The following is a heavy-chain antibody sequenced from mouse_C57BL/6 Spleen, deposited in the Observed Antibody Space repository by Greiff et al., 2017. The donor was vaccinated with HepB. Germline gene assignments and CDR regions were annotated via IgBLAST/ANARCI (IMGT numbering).Heavy chain of an antibody. D-gene: IGHD4-1*01. V-gene: IGHV1-26*01. CDR3: ARTGTSEYFDY. Sequence: VQLQQSVPELVKPGASVKISCKASGYTFTDYYMNWVKQSHGKSLEWIGDINPNNGGTSYNQKFKGKATLTVDKSSSTAYMELRSLTSEDSAVYYCARTGTSEYFDYWGQGTTLTVSS. CDR1: GYTFTDYY. CDR2: INPNNGGT. J-gene: IGHJ2*01.